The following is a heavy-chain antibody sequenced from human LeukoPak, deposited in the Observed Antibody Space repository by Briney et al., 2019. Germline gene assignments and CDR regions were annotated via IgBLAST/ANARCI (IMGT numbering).Heavy chain of an antibody. CDR3: ASSPRGYSYGVGYYYYMDV. V-gene: IGHV3-48*01. CDR1: GFTFSSYS. CDR2: ISSSSSTI. D-gene: IGHD5-18*01. J-gene: IGHJ6*03. Sequence: PGGSLRLSCAASGFTFSSYSMNWVRQAPGKGLEGVSYISSSSSTIYYADSVKGRFTISRDNAKNSLYLQMNSLRAEDTAVYYCASSPRGYSYGVGYYYYMDVRGKGTTVTVSS.